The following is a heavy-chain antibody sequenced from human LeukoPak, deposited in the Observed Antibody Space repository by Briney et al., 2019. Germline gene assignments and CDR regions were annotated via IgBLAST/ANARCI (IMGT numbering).Heavy chain of an antibody. D-gene: IGHD6-19*01. V-gene: IGHV4-39*01. Sequence: SETLSLTCTVSGGSISSSSYYWGWIRQPPGKGLEWIGNIYYSGSTYYNPSLKARVTISVDTSKNQFSLKLTSVTAADTAVYYCARHASVDGNWPRPLDYWGQGSLVTVSS. CDR2: IYYSGST. J-gene: IGHJ4*02. CDR3: ARHASVDGNWPRPLDY. CDR1: GGSISSSSYY.